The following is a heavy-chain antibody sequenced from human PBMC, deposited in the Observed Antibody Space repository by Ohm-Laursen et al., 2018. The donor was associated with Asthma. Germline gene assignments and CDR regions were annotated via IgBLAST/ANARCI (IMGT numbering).Heavy chain of an antibody. CDR1: GGSISSGGYY. CDR3: ARVHNWNYVWFDP. Sequence: SQTLSLTCTVSGGSISSGGYYWSWIRQHPGKGLEWIGNIYYSGSTDYSPSLKSRVTISVDTSKNQFSLKLSSVTAADTAVYYCARVHNWNYVWFDPWGQGTLVTVSS. CDR2: IYYSGST. D-gene: IGHD1-7*01. J-gene: IGHJ5*02. V-gene: IGHV4-31*03.